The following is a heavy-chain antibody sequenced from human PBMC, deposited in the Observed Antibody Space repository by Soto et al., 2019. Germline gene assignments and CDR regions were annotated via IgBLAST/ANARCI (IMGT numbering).Heavy chain of an antibody. D-gene: IGHD3-16*02. CDR2: IYTSGST. Sequence: QVQLQESGPGLVKPSETLSLTCTVSGGSISSYYWSWIRQPAGKGLEWIGRIYTSGSTNYNPSLKSRVTMAVDTSKNQFSLKLSSVTAADTAVDYCARGYYDYVWGSYRYTSYYYYGMDVWGQGNTVTVSS. CDR3: ARGYYDYVWGSYRYTSYYYYGMDV. J-gene: IGHJ6*02. CDR1: GGSISSYY. V-gene: IGHV4-4*07.